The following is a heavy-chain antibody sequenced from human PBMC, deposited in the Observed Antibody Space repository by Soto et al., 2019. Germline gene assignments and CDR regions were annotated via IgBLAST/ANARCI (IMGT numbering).Heavy chain of an antibody. CDR2: LRQGASET. J-gene: IGHJ4*01. Sequence: PGGSHRVPKIASWFKCTNPCISRVRHAPGKGLEWVANLRQGASETNYVGSVRGRFTISRDNAKNSLFLQMNSLRAEDTALYCCARGSTSFDSWGHGALVTVSS. V-gene: IGHV3-7*01. D-gene: IGHD2-2*01. CDR3: ARGSTSFDS. CDR1: WFKCTNPC.